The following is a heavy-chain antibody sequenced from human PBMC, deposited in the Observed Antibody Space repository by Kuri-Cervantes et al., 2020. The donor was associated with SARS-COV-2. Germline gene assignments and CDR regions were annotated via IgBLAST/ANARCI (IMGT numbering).Heavy chain of an antibody. V-gene: IGHV1-69*06. D-gene: IGHD6-6*01. CDR2: IIPIFGTA. CDR3: AGDVTSSSSGVYYYYMDV. J-gene: IGHJ6*03. Sequence: SVKVSCKASGGTFSSYAISWVRQAPGQGLEWMGRIIPIFGTANYAQKFQGRVTITADKSTSTAYMELSSLRSEDTAVYYCAGDVTSSSSGVYYYYMDVWGKGTTVTVSS. CDR1: GGTFSSYA.